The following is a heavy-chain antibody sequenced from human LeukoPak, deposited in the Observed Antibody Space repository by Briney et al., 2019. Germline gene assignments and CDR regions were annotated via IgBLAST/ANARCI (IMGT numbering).Heavy chain of an antibody. CDR1: GGSISSGSYY. D-gene: IGHD2-2*01. Sequence: SETLSLTCTVSGGSISSGSYYWSWIRQPAGKGLEWIGRIYTSGSTNYNPSLKSRVTISVDTSKNQFSLKLSSVTAADTAVYYCARDQVAAASHYYYYYGMDVWGQGTTVTVSS. CDR3: ARDQVAAASHYYYYYGMDV. CDR2: IYTSGST. J-gene: IGHJ6*02. V-gene: IGHV4-61*02.